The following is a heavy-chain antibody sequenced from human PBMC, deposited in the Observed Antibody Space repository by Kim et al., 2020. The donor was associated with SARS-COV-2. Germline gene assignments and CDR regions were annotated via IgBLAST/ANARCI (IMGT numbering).Heavy chain of an antibody. D-gene: IGHD3-22*01. J-gene: IGHJ4*02. V-gene: IGHV1-3*01. CDR2: INAGNGNT. CDR3: SRDGGTDYYDNSFDY. Sequence: ASVKVSCKASGYTFTSYAIHWVRQAPGQRLEWMGWINAGNGNTKYSQKFQGRVTITRDTSASTAYMELSSLRSEDTAAYYCSRDGGTDYYDNSFDYWGQG. CDR1: GYTFTSYA.